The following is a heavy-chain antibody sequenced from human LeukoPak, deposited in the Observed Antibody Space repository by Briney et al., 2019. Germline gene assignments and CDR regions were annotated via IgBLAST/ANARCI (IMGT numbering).Heavy chain of an antibody. J-gene: IGHJ6*03. CDR3: ARVAYYYYYYYMDV. CDR1: GGSISSGDYY. V-gene: IGHV4-30-4*08. CDR2: IYYSGST. Sequence: PSQTLSLTCTVSGGSISSGDYYWSWIRQPSGKGLEWIGYIYYSGSTYYNPSLKSRVTISVDTSKNQFSLKLSSVTAADTAVYYCARVAYYYYYYYMDVWGKGTTVTVSS.